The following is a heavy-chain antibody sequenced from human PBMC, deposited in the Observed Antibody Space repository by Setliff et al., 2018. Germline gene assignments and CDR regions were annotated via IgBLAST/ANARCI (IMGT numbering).Heavy chain of an antibody. J-gene: IGHJ3*02. CDR2: IDQSGIT. CDR1: GGSFSGYY. D-gene: IGHD4-17*01. CDR3: ARDPLTTNRRRAFDI. Sequence: NPSETLSLTCAVYGGSFSGYYWSWIRQPPGKGPEWIGEIDQSGITNYNPSLKSRVTISIDTSKNQFSLRLSSVTATDTAVYYCARDPLTTNRRRAFDIWGQGTMVTVSS. V-gene: IGHV4-34*01.